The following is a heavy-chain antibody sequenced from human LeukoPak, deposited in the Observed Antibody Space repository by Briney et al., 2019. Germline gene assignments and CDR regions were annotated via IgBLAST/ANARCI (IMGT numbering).Heavy chain of an antibody. CDR3: AREYSGRFDP. D-gene: IGHD4-23*01. Sequence: SETLSLTCTVSGGSVSSGNSYWTWIRQPPGTGLEWIGYIYYSGSTNYNPSLKSQVTMSIDTSKNQFSLRLSSVTAADTAIYYCAREYSGRFDPWGQGTLVTVSS. CDR2: IYYSGST. V-gene: IGHV4-61*01. J-gene: IGHJ5*02. CDR1: GGSVSSGNSY.